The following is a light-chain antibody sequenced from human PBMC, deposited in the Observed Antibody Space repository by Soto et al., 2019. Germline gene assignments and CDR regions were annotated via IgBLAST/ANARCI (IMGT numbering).Light chain of an antibody. Sequence: EIVMTQSPGTLSLSPGETATLSCRASQSVSSNYVAWFHQKPGQAPRLLIYGASSRATGVPDRFSASGSGTDFTLTISSLRPDDFATYYCQHYSGDRATFGQGTKVDIK. J-gene: IGKJ1*01. CDR2: GAS. CDR1: QSVSSNY. V-gene: IGKV3-20*01. CDR3: QHYSGDRAT.